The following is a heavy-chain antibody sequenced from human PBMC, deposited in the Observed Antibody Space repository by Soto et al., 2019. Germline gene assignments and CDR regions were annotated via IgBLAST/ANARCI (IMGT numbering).Heavy chain of an antibody. Sequence: QVQLVQSGADVKKPGSSVKVSCQASGVTFSSETLGWVRQAPGQGLEWVGGIIPLFGTASYAQKFQGRVTITADESTGTVYMDLSSLRSDDTAVYFWATELGENPASPFDAWGQGTLVTVSS. D-gene: IGHD3-10*01. CDR1: GVTFSSET. J-gene: IGHJ4*02. CDR3: ATELGENPASPFDA. V-gene: IGHV1-69*01. CDR2: IIPLFGTA.